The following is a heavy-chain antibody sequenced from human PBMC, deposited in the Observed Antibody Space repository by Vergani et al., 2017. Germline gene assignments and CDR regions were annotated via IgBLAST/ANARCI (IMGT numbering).Heavy chain of an antibody. CDR2: ISYDGSNK. CDR1: GFTFSSYA. D-gene: IGHD6-6*01. V-gene: IGHV3-30*01. Sequence: QVQLVESGGGVVQPGRSLRLSCAASGFTFSSYAMHWVRQAPGKGLEWVAVISYDGSNKYYADSVKGRFTISRDNSKNTLYLQMNSLRAEDTAVYYCARAGSSSPDYYYDMYVWGKGTTVTVSS. CDR3: ARAGSSSPDYYYDMYV. J-gene: IGHJ6*03.